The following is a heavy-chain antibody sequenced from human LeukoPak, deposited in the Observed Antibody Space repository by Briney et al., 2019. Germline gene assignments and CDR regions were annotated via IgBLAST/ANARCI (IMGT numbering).Heavy chain of an antibody. CDR3: AKGGEYYYDSSGYYYFDY. J-gene: IGHJ4*02. CDR2: ISYDGSNK. V-gene: IGHV3-30*18. D-gene: IGHD3-22*01. Sequence: GGSLRLSCAASGFTFSSYGMHWVRQAPGKGLEWVAVISYDGSNKYYADSVKGRFTISRDNSKNTLYLQMNSLRAEDTAVYYCAKGGEYYYDSSGYYYFDYWGQGTLVTVSS. CDR1: GFTFSSYG.